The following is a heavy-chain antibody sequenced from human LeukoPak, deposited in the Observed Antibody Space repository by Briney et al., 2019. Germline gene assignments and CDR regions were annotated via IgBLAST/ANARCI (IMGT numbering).Heavy chain of an antibody. CDR3: AKSPLRWFGELLPSGHFDY. J-gene: IGHJ4*02. V-gene: IGHV3-23*01. D-gene: IGHD3-10*01. CDR2: ISGSGGST. Sequence: PGGSLRLSSAASGFTFSSYAMSWVRQAPGKGLEWVSAISGSGGSTYYADSVKGRFTISRDNSKNTLYLQMNSLRAEDTAVYYCAKSPLRWFGELLPSGHFDYWGQGTLVTVSS. CDR1: GFTFSSYA.